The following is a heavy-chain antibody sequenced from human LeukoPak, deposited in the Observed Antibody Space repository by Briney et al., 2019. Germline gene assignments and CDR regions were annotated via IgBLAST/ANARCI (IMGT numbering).Heavy chain of an antibody. CDR1: GGTFSSYA. CDR2: IIPIFGTA. D-gene: IGHD2-2*01. Sequence: SVKVSCKASGGTFSSYAISWVRQAPGQGLEWMGGIIPIFGTANYAQKFQGRVTITADESTSTAYMELSSLRSEDTAVYYCARDGVVPAAAYYYYGMDVWGQGTTVTVSS. CDR3: ARDGVVPAAAYYYYGMDV. J-gene: IGHJ6*02. V-gene: IGHV1-69*01.